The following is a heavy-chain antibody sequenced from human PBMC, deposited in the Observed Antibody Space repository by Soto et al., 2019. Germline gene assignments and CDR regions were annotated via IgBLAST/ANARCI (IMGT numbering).Heavy chain of an antibody. Sequence: SETLSLTCAVYGGSFSGYYWSWIRQPPGKGLEWIGEINHSGSTNYNPSLKSRVTISVDTSKNQFSLKLSSVTAADTAVYYCARGITMVRGAADFWGQGTLVTVSS. V-gene: IGHV4-34*01. D-gene: IGHD3-10*01. CDR3: ARGITMVRGAADF. J-gene: IGHJ4*02. CDR1: GGSFSGYY. CDR2: INHSGST.